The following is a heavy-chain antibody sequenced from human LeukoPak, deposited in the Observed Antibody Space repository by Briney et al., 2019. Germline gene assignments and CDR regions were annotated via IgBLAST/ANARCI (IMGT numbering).Heavy chain of an antibody. V-gene: IGHV4-39*01. CDR3: ARLNKPGWFDP. J-gene: IGHJ5*02. CDR1: DGSISSNNYY. D-gene: IGHD1-14*01. CDR2: IFYTGST. Sequence: TPSETLSLTCTVSDGSISSNNYYWAWIRQPPGKGLEWIANIFYTGSTYYNPSLKSRVTISVDTSKNQFSLRLSSVTATDTAVYYCARLNKPGWFDPWGQGTLVTVSS.